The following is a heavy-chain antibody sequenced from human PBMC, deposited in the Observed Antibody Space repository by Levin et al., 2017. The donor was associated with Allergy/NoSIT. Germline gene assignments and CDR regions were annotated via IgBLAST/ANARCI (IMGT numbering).Heavy chain of an antibody. J-gene: IGHJ4*02. CDR2: ITSSGSTM. V-gene: IGHV3-48*03. Sequence: GGSLRLSCAASGFTFSSFELNWVRQAPGKGLEWVSYITSSGSTMFYADSVKGRFTISRDNAKNSLYLQMNSLRVEDTAVYYCAREASSSSWYYFDYWGQGTLVTVSS. D-gene: IGHD6-13*01. CDR1: GFTFSSFE. CDR3: AREASSSSWYYFDY.